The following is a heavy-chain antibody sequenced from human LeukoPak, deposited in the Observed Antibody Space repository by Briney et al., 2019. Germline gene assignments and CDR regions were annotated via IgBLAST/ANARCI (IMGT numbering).Heavy chain of an antibody. V-gene: IGHV4-30-2*01. J-gene: IGHJ4*02. D-gene: IGHD6-19*01. CDR3: ARDSSGHAVDY. Sequence: SETLSHTCTVSGGSISNGGYFWSWIRQPPGKGLESLGYIFHSGSTYYNPSLKSRVSISVDRSKNQFSLRLSSVTAADTAVYHCARDSSGHAVDYWGQGTLVTVSS. CDR1: GGSISNGGYF. CDR2: IFHSGST.